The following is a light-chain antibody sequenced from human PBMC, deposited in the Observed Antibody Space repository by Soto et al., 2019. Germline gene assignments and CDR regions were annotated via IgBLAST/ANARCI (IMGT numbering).Light chain of an antibody. J-gene: IGKJ1*01. CDR2: GAS. CDR1: QSVSSN. V-gene: IGKV3-15*01. Sequence: ELVVTQSPATLSVSPGERATLSCRASQSVSSNLAWYQQKPGQAPRLLIYGASTRATGIPARFSGSGSGTEFTLTISSLQSEDFAIYYCRQYNNWPPTWTFGQGTKVDIK. CDR3: RQYNNWPPTWT.